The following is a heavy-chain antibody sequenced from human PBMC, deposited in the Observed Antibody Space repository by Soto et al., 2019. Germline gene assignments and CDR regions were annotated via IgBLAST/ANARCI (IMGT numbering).Heavy chain of an antibody. CDR3: ARDGGKSSKKEYGFWSGYTLDY. V-gene: IGHV1-69*13. CDR2: IIPIFGTA. D-gene: IGHD3-3*01. CDR1: GGTFSSYA. Sequence: SVKVSCKASGGTFSSYAISWVRQAPGQGLEWMGGIIPIFGTANYAQKFQGRVTITADESTSTAYMELSSLRSEDTAVYYCARDGGKSSKKEYGFWSGYTLDYWGQGTLVTVSS. J-gene: IGHJ4*02.